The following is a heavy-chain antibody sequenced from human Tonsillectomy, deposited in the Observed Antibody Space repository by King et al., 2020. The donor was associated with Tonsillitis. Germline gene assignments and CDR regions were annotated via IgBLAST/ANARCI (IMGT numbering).Heavy chain of an antibody. CDR3: AGGRPRRINYYYGMDV. CDR1: GFTFSTYS. CDR2: ISSSSSFI. J-gene: IGHJ6*02. Sequence: VQLVESGGGLVKPGGSLRLSCAASGFTFSTYSMNWVRQAPGKGLEWVSFISSSSSFIYYADSVKGRFTISRDNVKNSLYLQMNSLRAEDTAVYYWAGGRPRRINYYYGMDVWGQGTTVTVSS. V-gene: IGHV3-21*01.